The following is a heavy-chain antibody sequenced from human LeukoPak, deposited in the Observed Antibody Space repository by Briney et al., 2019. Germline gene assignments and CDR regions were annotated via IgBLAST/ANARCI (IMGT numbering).Heavy chain of an antibody. CDR1: GGSISSTIYY. CDR2: IYYSGST. D-gene: IGHD3-9*01. Sequence: SETLSLTCPVSGGSISSTIYYWGWLRQPPGKGREYIGSIYYSGSTYYNPSLKSRVTISVDTSKNQFSLKLGSVTVADTTVYYCARDHRYYDILTGSPRGGGAFNIWGQGTMVTVSS. CDR3: ARDHRYYDILTGSPRGGGAFNI. V-gene: IGHV4-39*07. J-gene: IGHJ3*02.